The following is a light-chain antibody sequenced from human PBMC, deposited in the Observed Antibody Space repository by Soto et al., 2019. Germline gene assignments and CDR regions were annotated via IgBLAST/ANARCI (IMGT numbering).Light chain of an antibody. V-gene: IGKV1-33*01. J-gene: IGKJ4*01. CDR2: YAS. CDR3: QQYDNLPLT. CDR1: QDISYY. Sequence: DIPMTQSPSSLSASVGDRVTITCQAGQDISYYLNWYQQQPGKAPKLLIYYASNLQTGVPSRFSGSGSATDFTFTISSLQPEDIATYYCQQYDNLPLTFGGGTKVEIK.